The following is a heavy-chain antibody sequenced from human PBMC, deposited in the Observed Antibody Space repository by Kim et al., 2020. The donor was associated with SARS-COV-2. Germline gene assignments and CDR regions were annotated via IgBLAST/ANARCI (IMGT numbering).Heavy chain of an antibody. Sequence: SETLSLTCTVSGGSISSYYWSWIRQPPGKGLEWIGYIYYSGSTNYNPSLKSRVTISVDTSKNQFSLKLSSVTAADTAVYYCARHYAGVGLLWFGESYFDYWGQGTLVTVSS. D-gene: IGHD3-10*01. V-gene: IGHV4-59*08. CDR2: IYYSGST. CDR1: GGSISSYY. CDR3: ARHYAGVGLLWFGESYFDY. J-gene: IGHJ4*02.